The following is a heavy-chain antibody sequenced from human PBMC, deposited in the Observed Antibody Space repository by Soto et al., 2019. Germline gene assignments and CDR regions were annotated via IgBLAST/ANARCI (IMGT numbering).Heavy chain of an antibody. CDR1: GFTFSNYA. V-gene: IGHV3-23*01. CDR3: AKVFSPEGGNYFDS. Sequence: EVQLLESGGGWVQPGGSLRLSCAASGFTFSNYAMNWVRQAPGKGLEWVSARSNSFSDGNTHYADSVKGRFTISRDNDKNTVFLEMNSLRAEDTAVYYCAKVFSPEGGNYFDSWGQGTLVTVSS. CDR2: RSNSFSDGNT. J-gene: IGHJ4*02.